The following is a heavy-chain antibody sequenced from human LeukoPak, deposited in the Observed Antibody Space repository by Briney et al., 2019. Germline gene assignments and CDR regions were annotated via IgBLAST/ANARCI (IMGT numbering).Heavy chain of an antibody. CDR1: GYSFTSYW. CDR2: IYPGDSDT. CDR3: ATPTLGTIGEYLFDY. V-gene: IGHV5-51*01. Sequence: GESLKISCKGSGYSFTSYWIGWVRQMPGKGLEWMGIIYPGDSDTGYSPSFQGQVTISADKSISTAYLQWSSLKASDTAMYYCATPTLGTIGEYLFDYWGQGTLVTVSS. J-gene: IGHJ4*02. D-gene: IGHD1-7*01.